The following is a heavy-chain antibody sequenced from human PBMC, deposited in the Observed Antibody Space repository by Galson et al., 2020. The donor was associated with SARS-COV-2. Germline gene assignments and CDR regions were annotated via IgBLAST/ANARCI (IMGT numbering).Heavy chain of an antibody. CDR2: ISYDGSNK. Sequence: TGGSLRLSCAASGFSFSSYAMHWVRQAPGKGLEWVAVISYDGSNKYYADSVKGRFTISRDNSKNTLDLQMNSLRAEDTAVYYCARGGEGNWFDPWGQGTLVTVSS. V-gene: IGHV3-30-3*01. J-gene: IGHJ5*02. CDR1: GFSFSSYA. D-gene: IGHD3-10*01. CDR3: ARGGEGNWFDP.